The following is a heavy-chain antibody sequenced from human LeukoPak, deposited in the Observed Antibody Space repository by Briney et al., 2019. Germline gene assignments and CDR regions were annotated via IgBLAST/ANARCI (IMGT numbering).Heavy chain of an antibody. V-gene: IGHV3-21*01. J-gene: IGHJ3*02. D-gene: IGHD3-22*01. Sequence: GGSLRLSCATSGFTFSTYTMHWVSQAPGKGLEWVSTIRSSSSYIYYGDSVKGRFTISRDNAKNSLYLQMNSLRADDTAVYYCATAPYDSTGHETPQAFDICGQGTMGTASS. CDR1: GFTFSTYT. CDR2: IRSSSSYI. CDR3: ATAPYDSTGHETPQAFDI.